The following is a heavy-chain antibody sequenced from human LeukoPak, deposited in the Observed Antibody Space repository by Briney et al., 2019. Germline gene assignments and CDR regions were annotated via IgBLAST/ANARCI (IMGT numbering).Heavy chain of an antibody. Sequence: GGSLRLSCAASGFTFSNYWMHWVRQAPGKGLVWVSRISPDGSSTSYGDSVKGRFTISRDNAKNTVHLQMNSLRAEDTAMYYCARRAGDYSHPYDYWGQGTLVTVSS. V-gene: IGHV3-74*01. CDR2: ISPDGSST. D-gene: IGHD3-22*01. J-gene: IGHJ4*02. CDR3: ARRAGDYSHPYDY. CDR1: GFTFSNYW.